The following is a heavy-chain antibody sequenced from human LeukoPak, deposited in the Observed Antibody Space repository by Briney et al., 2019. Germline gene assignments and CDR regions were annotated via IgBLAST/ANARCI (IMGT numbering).Heavy chain of an antibody. CDR3: ARTSVGYCSSTSCYRNWFDP. Sequence: PSETLSLTCTVSGYSISSGYYWGWIRQPPGKGLEWIGSIYHSGSTYYNPSLKSRVTISVDTSKNQFSLKLSSVTAADTAVYYCARTSVGYCSSTSCYRNWFDPWGQGTLVTVSS. CDR2: IYHSGST. D-gene: IGHD2-2*01. V-gene: IGHV4-38-2*02. J-gene: IGHJ5*02. CDR1: GYSISSGYY.